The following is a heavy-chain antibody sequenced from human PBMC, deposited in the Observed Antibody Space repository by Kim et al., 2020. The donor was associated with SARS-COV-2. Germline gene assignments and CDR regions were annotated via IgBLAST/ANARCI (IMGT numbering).Heavy chain of an antibody. Sequence: SETLSLTCAVYGGSFSGYYWSWIRQPPGKGLEWIGEINHSGSTNYNPSLKSRVTISVDTSKNQFSLKLSSVTAADTAVYYCARGPMFGELFDYWGQGTLVTVSS. CDR1: GGSFSGYY. V-gene: IGHV4-34*01. CDR3: ARGPMFGELFDY. D-gene: IGHD3-10*02. CDR2: INHSGST. J-gene: IGHJ4*02.